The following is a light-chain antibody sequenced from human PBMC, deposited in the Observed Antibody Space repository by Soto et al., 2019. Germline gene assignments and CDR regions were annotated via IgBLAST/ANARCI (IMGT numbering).Light chain of an antibody. J-gene: IGKJ5*01. V-gene: IGKV3-11*01. CDR1: ESVDDY. CDR2: EAS. CDR3: QQYNNWPLIT. Sequence: EIVLTQSPATLSLSPGDRATLSCRTSESVDDYLAWYQQKPGQAPRLVIYEASNRATGIPARFSGSGSGTDFTLTISSLQSEDFALYFCQQYNNWPLITFGQGTRLEIK.